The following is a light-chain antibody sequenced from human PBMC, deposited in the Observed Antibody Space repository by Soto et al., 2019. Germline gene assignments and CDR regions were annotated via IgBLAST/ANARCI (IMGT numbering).Light chain of an antibody. J-gene: IGKJ3*01. CDR1: RSVSSY. Sequence: EIVLTQSPATLSLCRGERATLSGRPSRSVSSYLAGYQQKPGQRPRLRICGASTRAAGIPARCSGSASGTDFTLTISRLQPEDFAVYCCQHRSKWSTYTFGPRTTVDIK. V-gene: IGKV3-11*01. CDR3: QHRSKWSTYT. CDR2: GAS.